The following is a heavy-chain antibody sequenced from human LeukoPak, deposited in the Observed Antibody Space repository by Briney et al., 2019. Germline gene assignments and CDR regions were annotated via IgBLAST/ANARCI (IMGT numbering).Heavy chain of an antibody. J-gene: IGHJ6*02. D-gene: IGHD2-15*01. Sequence: GGSLRLSCAASGFTFSDYYMSWIRQAPGKGLEWVSYISSSSYTNYAGSVKGRFTISRDNAKNSLYLQTNSLRAEDTAVYYCARDLTGVVVAATTRDGYYYGMDVWGQGTTVTVSS. CDR2: ISSSSYT. CDR1: GFTFSDYY. V-gene: IGHV3-11*05. CDR3: ARDLTGVVVAATTRDGYYYGMDV.